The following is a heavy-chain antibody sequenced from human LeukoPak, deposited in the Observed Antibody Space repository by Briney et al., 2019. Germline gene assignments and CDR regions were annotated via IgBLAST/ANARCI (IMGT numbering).Heavy chain of an antibody. V-gene: IGHV4-4*02. CDR2: IYHSGST. J-gene: IGHJ4*02. Sequence: PSETLSLTCAVSGGSISSSNWWSLVRQPPGKGLEWIGEIYHSGSTNYNPSLKSRVTISVDKSKNQFSLKLSSVTAADTAVYYCARGGNYYGSGKPDYWGQGTLVTVSS. CDR3: ARGGNYYGSGKPDY. D-gene: IGHD3-10*01. CDR1: GGSISSSNW.